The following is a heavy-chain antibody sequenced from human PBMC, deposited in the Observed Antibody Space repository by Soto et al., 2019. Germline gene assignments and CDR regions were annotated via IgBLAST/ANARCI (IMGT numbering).Heavy chain of an antibody. CDR1: GYTFTSYA. Sequence: ASVKVSCKASGYTFTSYAMHWVRQAPGQRLEWMGWINAGNGNRKYSQKFQGRVTITRDTSASTAYMELSSLRSEDTAVYYCARELPLWFGESHFDYWGQGTLVTVSS. D-gene: IGHD3-10*01. V-gene: IGHV1-3*01. CDR2: INAGNGNR. J-gene: IGHJ4*02. CDR3: ARELPLWFGESHFDY.